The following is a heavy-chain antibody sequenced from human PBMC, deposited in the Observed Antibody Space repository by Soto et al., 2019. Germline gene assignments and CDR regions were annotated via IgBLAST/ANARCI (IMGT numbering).Heavy chain of an antibody. V-gene: IGHV3-9*01. CDR2: ISGNSGSI. Sequence: EVQLVESGGGLVQPGRSLRLSCAASGFTFDDYAMHWVRQAPVKGLEWVSGISGNSGSIGYADSVKGRFTISRDNAKNTLYLQMNSLRAEDTALYYCAKDIGLTGTTRARTRDAVDIWGQGTMVTVSS. J-gene: IGHJ3*02. CDR3: AKDIGLTGTTRARTRDAVDI. CDR1: GFTFDDYA. D-gene: IGHD1-20*01.